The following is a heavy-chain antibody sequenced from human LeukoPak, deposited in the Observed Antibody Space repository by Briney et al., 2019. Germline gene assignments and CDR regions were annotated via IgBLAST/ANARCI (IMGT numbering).Heavy chain of an antibody. CDR3: ARHGHSSSLWFGYNWFDP. V-gene: IGHV5-51*01. Sequence: GESLKISCKGSGYSFTSYWIGWVRQMPGKGLEWMGIIYPGDSDTRYSPSFQDQVTISADKSISTAYLQWSSLKASDTAMYYCARHGHSSSLWFGYNWFDPWGQGTLVTVSS. CDR1: GYSFTSYW. D-gene: IGHD6-13*01. J-gene: IGHJ5*02. CDR2: IYPGDSDT.